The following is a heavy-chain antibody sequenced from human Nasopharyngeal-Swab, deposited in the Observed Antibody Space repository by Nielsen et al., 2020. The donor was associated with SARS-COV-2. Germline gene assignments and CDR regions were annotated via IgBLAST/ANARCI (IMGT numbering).Heavy chain of an antibody. CDR1: GGTFSSYG. D-gene: IGHD5-24*01. CDR2: IIPILPIT. Sequence: SVKVSCKTSGGTFSSYGISWFRQAPGQGLEWMGGIIPILPITNYAQKFQDRVTITADKSTSTAYMELSSLRSEDTAAYYCARGGWLRKDYYYSYYYMDIWGKGTTVTVSS. V-gene: IGHV1-69*10. CDR3: ARGGWLRKDYYYSYYYMDI. J-gene: IGHJ6*03.